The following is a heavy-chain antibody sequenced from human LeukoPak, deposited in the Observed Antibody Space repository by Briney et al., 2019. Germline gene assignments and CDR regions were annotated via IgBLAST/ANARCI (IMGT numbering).Heavy chain of an antibody. D-gene: IGHD6-19*01. CDR3: ATIAVAGFDAFDI. J-gene: IGHJ3*02. CDR2: INHSGSS. V-gene: IGHV4-34*01. Sequence: SETLSLTCAVHGGSFSGYYWSWLRQHPGKWLEWIGEINHSGSSNYNPSLKSRVTISVDTSKNQFSLKLSSVTAADTALYYCATIAVAGFDAFDIWGQGTMVTVSS. CDR1: GGSFSGYY.